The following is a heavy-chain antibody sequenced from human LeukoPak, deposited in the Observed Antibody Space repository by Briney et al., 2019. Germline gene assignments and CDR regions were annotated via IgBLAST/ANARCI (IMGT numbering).Heavy chain of an antibody. CDR3: AREEGYCSCPDY. V-gene: IGHV3-74*01. Sequence: GGSLRLSCAASGFTFSSYWMHWVRQAPGKGLAWVSRINSDGSRTTYADSVKGRFTISRDNAKNTLYLQMNSLRAEDTAVYYCAREEGYCSCPDYWGQGTLVTVSS. CDR1: GFTFSSYW. D-gene: IGHD2-15*01. J-gene: IGHJ4*02. CDR2: INSDGSRT.